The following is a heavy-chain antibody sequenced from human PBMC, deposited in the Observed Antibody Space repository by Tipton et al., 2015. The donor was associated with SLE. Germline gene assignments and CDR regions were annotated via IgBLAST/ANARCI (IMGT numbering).Heavy chain of an antibody. D-gene: IGHD3-16*01. CDR2: ICYSGPT. CDR3: ARGGTSGGDY. V-gene: IGHV4-59*01. CDR1: GGSISSYC. J-gene: IGHJ4*02. Sequence: GLVKPSETLSLTCTVSGGSISSYCWSWIRQSPAKGLEWIGYICYSGPTNYSPSFMTRVTMSLATTKNQFSLKMSSVTVADTAMYYCARGGTSGGDYWGQGTLVTVSS.